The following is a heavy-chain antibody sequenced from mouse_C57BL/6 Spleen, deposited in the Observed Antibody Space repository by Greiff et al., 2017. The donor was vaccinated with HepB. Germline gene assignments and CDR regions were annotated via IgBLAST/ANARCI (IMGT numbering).Heavy chain of an antibody. CDR3: ARPSYGIFAY. CDR1: GFNIKNNY. D-gene: IGHD2-1*01. CDR2: IDPANGNT. V-gene: IGHV14-3*01. Sequence: EVQLQQSVAELVRPGASVKLSCTASGFNIKNNYMHWVKQRPEQGLEWIGRIDPANGNTKYAPKFPGKATITADTSSNTAYLQLSSLTSEDTAIYYCARPSYGIFAYWGQGTLVTVSA. J-gene: IGHJ3*01.